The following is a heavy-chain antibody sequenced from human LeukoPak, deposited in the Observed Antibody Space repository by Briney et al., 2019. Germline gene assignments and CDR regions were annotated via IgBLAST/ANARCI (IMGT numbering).Heavy chain of an antibody. CDR2: INDSGST. CDR1: GGSISSYY. D-gene: IGHD3-16*01. Sequence: SETLSLTCTVSGGSISSYYWSWIRQPPGKGLEWIGYINDSGSTNYKSSLKSRVTISVDTSKNQFSLKLSSLTAAYTAVHYCARGGGAGAFDIWGQGTMVTVSS. V-gene: IGHV4-59*01. J-gene: IGHJ3*02. CDR3: ARGGGAGAFDI.